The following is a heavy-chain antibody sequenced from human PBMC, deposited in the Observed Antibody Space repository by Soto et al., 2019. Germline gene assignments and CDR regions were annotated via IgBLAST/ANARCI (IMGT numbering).Heavy chain of an antibody. CDR2: IKTDGSST. D-gene: IGHD5-18*01. CDR1: VFSFSSYW. CDR3: AKREGNTYGLFH. Sequence: EVQLVESGGGLVQPGGSLRLSCAASVFSFSSYWIHWVRQAPGKGLVWVSRIKTDGSSTDYADSVKGRFTISRDNAKNTLYLQMNSLSAEDTAVYYCAKREGNTYGLFHWGQGTLVTVSS. V-gene: IGHV3-74*01. J-gene: IGHJ4*02.